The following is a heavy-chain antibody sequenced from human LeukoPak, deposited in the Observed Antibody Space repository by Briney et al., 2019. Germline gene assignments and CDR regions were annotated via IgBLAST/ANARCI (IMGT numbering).Heavy chain of an antibody. J-gene: IGHJ4*02. Sequence: ASVKVSCKASGYTFTGYYTHWVRQAPGQGLEWMGWINPSSGGTNYAQKFQGRVTMTRDTSISTAYMELSRLRSDDTAVYYCARYYIEGRCFDYWGQGTLVTVSS. D-gene: IGHD3-10*01. CDR3: ARYYIEGRCFDY. CDR2: INPSSGGT. CDR1: GYTFTGYY. V-gene: IGHV1-2*02.